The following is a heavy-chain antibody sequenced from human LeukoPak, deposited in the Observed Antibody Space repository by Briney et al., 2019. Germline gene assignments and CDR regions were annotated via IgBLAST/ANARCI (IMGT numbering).Heavy chain of an antibody. CDR2: ISSSSSYI. V-gene: IGHV3-21*01. Sequence: GGSLRLSCAASGFTFSSYSTNWVRQAPGKGLEWVSSISSSSSYIYYADSVKGRFTISRDNAKNSLYLQMNSLRAEDTAVYYCARIGDDDAFDIWGQGTMVALSS. CDR1: GFTFSSYS. J-gene: IGHJ3*02. CDR3: ARIGDDDAFDI. D-gene: IGHD4-17*01.